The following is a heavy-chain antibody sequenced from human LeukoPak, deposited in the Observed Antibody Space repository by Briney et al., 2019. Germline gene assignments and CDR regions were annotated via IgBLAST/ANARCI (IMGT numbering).Heavy chain of an antibody. J-gene: IGHJ4*02. CDR3: AKRPLLGYYYDSSGYFFDY. V-gene: IGHV3-23*01. CDR2: ISGSGGST. CDR1: GFTFSSYG. Sequence: GGSLRLSCAASGFTFSSYGMSWVRQAPGKGLEWVSAISGSGGSTYYADSVKGRSTISRDNSKNTLYLQMNSLRAEDTAVYYCAKRPLLGYYYDSSGYFFDYWGQGTLVTVSS. D-gene: IGHD3-22*01.